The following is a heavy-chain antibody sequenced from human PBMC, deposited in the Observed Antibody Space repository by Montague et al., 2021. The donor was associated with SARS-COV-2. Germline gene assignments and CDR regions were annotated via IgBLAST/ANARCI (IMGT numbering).Heavy chain of an antibody. CDR1: GGSISSYY. D-gene: IGHD3-10*01. J-gene: IGHJ5*02. CDR3: ARLGVVPSPRTFDP. Sequence: SETLSLTCEVSGGSISSYYWSWIRQSPGKGLEWIGYVHYTGSTKYNPSLKTRVTLSLDTPKNQFSLKVNSVSAADTAVYYCARLGVVPSPRTFDPWGQGTLVTVSS. V-gene: IGHV4-59*08. CDR2: VHYTGST.